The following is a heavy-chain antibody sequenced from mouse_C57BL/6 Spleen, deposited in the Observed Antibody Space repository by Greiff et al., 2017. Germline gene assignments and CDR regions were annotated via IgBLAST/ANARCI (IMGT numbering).Heavy chain of an antibody. V-gene: IGHV1-61*01. CDR1: GYTFTSYW. J-gene: IGHJ3*01. CDR3: ARGLYYCSSSHAY. D-gene: IGHD1-1*01. CDR2: IYPSDSET. Sequence: VQLQQPGAELVRPGSSVKLSCKASGYTFTSYWMDWVKQRPGQGLEWIGNIYPSDSETHYNQKFKDKATLTVDKSSSTAYMQVSSLTSEDSAVYYCARGLYYCSSSHAYWGQGTLVTVSA.